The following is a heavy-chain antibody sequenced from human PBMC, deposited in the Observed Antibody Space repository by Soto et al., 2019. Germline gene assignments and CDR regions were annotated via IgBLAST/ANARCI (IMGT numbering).Heavy chain of an antibody. CDR2: ISGNGADT. V-gene: IGHV3-23*01. CDR1: GFTFSSYA. D-gene: IGHD5-18*01. CDR3: VKDRGYSYGYVLAY. J-gene: IGHJ4*02. Sequence: PGGSLRLSCAASGFTFSSYAMSWVRQAPGKGLEWVSAISGNGADTSYADSVRGRFTISRDNSKNTLYLQMSSLRAEDTAVYYCVKDRGYSYGYVLAYWGQGTLVTVSS.